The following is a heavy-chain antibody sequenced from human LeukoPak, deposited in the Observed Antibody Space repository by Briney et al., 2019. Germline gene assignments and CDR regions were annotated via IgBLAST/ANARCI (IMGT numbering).Heavy chain of an antibody. CDR3: ARGLRGSYMNAFDI. Sequence: GGSLRLSCASSGFTFSSYAMSWVRQAPGKGLEWVSSISSSSSYIYYADSVKGRFTISRDNAKNSLYLQMNSLRAEDTAVYYCARGLRGSYMNAFDIWGQGTMVTVSS. CDR1: GFTFSSYA. J-gene: IGHJ3*02. CDR2: ISSSSSYI. D-gene: IGHD1-26*01. V-gene: IGHV3-21*01.